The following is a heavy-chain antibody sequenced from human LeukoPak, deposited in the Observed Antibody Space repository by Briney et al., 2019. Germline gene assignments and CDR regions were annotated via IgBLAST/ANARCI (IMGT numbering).Heavy chain of an antibody. V-gene: IGHV4-38-2*02. Sequence: SETLSLTCTVSGYSISSGYYWGWIRQPPGKGLEWIGTMYHSGNSYYNPSLQSRVTISVDTSKNQFSLKLISVTAADTAVYYCARFATDGLYYFDYWGQGTLVIVSS. CDR3: ARFATDGLYYFDY. CDR2: MYHSGNS. J-gene: IGHJ4*02. D-gene: IGHD5-24*01. CDR1: GYSISSGYY.